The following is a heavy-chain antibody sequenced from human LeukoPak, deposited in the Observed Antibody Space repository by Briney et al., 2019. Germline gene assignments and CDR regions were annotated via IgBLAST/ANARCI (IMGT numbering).Heavy chain of an antibody. CDR1: GGSISSYY. Sequence: PSETLSLTCTVSGGSISSYYWSWIRQPPGKGLEWIGYIYYSRSTNYNPSLKSRVTISVDTSKNQFSLKLSSVTAADTAVYYCARHGDSGGFYDFWSGSPDPFDYWGQGTLVTVSS. V-gene: IGHV4-59*08. D-gene: IGHD3-3*01. J-gene: IGHJ4*02. CDR3: ARHGDSGGFYDFWSGSPDPFDY. CDR2: IYYSRST.